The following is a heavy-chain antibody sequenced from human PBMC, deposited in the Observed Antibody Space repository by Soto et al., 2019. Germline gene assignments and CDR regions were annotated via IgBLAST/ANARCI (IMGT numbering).Heavy chain of an antibody. D-gene: IGHD3-22*01. V-gene: IGHV4-30-4*01. CDR1: GGSISSGDYY. CDR3: ASRAVKAKDSSIDY. CDR2: IYYSGST. Sequence: QVQLQESGPGLVKPSQTLSLTCTVSGGSISSGDYYWSWIRQPPGKGLEWIGYIYYSGSTYYNPSLKSRVTISVDTSKTQFALKMSSVTAADTAVYYCASRAVKAKDSSIDYWGQGTLVTVSS. J-gene: IGHJ4*02.